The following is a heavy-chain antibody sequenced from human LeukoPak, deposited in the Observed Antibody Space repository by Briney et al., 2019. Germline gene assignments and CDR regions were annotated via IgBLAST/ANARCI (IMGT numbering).Heavy chain of an antibody. J-gene: IGHJ6*03. CDR2: INHIGGT. CDR3: ARQLYTSGSYYAPIDV. V-gene: IGHV4-34*01. Sequence: PSETLSLTCAVYGGSFSDSWWSWIRQTPQKGLEWIGEINHIGGTNYNPSLKSRVTLSVDTSKNQFSLRLTSVTAADTALYFCARQLYTSGSYYAPIDVWGKGTTVTISS. CDR1: GGSFSDSW. D-gene: IGHD3-10*01.